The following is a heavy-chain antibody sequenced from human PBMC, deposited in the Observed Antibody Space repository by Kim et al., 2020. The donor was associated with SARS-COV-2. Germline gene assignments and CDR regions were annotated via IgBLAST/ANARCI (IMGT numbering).Heavy chain of an antibody. CDR2: ISGTSGAK. J-gene: IGHJ4*02. CDR1: GFSFSTNA. Sequence: GGSLRLSCITFGFSFSTNAMNWVRQAPGKGLEWVSGISGTSGAKYYAESVKGRFTISRDISKNTLYLQMSDLRVEDTAAYYCAKDYWDYSANDHWGQGTLVTVSS. CDR3: AKDYWDYSANDH. V-gene: IGHV3-23*01. D-gene: IGHD1-26*01.